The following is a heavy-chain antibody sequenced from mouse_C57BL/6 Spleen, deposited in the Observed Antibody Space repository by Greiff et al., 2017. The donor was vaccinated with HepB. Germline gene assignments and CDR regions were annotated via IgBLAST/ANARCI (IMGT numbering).Heavy chain of an antibody. Sequence: QVQLQQPGAELVKPGASVKLSCKASGYTFTSYWMHWVKQRPGQGLEWIGMIHPNSGSTNYNEKFKSKATLTVDKSSSTAYMQLSSLTSEDSAVYYCARSPLLRTCFDYWGQGTTLTVSS. J-gene: IGHJ2*01. V-gene: IGHV1-64*01. D-gene: IGHD1-2*01. CDR2: IHPNSGST. CDR1: GYTFTSYW. CDR3: ARSPLLRTCFDY.